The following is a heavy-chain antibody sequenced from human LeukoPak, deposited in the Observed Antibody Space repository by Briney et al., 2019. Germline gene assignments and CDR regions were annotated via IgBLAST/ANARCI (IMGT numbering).Heavy chain of an antibody. Sequence: PSETLSLTCTVSGGSISSSSYYWGWLRQPPGKGLEWIGSIYYSGSTYYNPSLKSRVTISVDTSKNQFSLKLSSVTAADTAVYYCARRQYYYGSGSYYRVSEGFDIWGQGTMVTVSS. CDR1: GGSISSSSYY. CDR3: ARRQYYYGSGSYYRVSEGFDI. V-gene: IGHV4-39*07. D-gene: IGHD3-10*01. CDR2: IYYSGST. J-gene: IGHJ3*02.